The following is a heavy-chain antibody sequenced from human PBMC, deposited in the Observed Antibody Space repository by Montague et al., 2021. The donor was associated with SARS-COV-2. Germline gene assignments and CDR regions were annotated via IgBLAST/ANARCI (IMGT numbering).Heavy chain of an antibody. Sequence: SETLSLTCTVSGGSISGYYWTWARQPPGKGLEWIGYIFYNGDTNYNPSLKSRVSISVDTSKNQFSLKLIAVTAADTAVYFCATHRQHHNHWGQGAMVAVSS. CDR2: IFYNGDT. V-gene: IGHV4-59*08. D-gene: IGHD6-13*01. CDR3: ATHRQHHNH. CDR1: GGSISGYY. J-gene: IGHJ5*02.